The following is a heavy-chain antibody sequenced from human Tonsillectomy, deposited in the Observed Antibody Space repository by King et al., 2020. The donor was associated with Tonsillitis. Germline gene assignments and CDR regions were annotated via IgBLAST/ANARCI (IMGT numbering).Heavy chain of an antibody. CDR1: GYTFTSYD. CDR3: ARGHGFWSGYDYYYYGMDV. Sequence: QLVQSGAEVKKPGASVKVSCKASGYTFTSYDINWVRQATGQGLEWMGWMNPNSGNTGYAQKFQGRVTMTRNTSISTAYMELSSLRSEDTAVYYCARGHGFWSGYDYYYYGMDVWGQGTTVTVSS. V-gene: IGHV1-8*01. J-gene: IGHJ6*02. D-gene: IGHD3-3*01. CDR2: MNPNSGNT.